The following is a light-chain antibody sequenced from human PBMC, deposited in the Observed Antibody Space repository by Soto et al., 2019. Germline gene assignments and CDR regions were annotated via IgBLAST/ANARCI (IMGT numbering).Light chain of an antibody. J-gene: IGKJ1*01. Sequence: DIQMTQSPSSLSASVGDRVTITCRASQGISNYLAWYQQKPGKVPKLLIYAASTLQSGVPSRFSGSGSGTDFTLTISSLQPEDVATYYCQKYNSAPQWTFGQGTRWIS. CDR3: QKYNSAPQWT. CDR2: AAS. V-gene: IGKV1-27*01. CDR1: QGISNY.